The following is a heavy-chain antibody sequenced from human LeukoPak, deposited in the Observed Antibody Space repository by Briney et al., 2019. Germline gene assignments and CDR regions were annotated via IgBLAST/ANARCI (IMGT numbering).Heavy chain of an antibody. V-gene: IGHV3-30-3*01. J-gene: IGHJ4*02. CDR2: ISYDGSNK. Sequence: PGGSLRLSCAASRFTFSSYAMHWVRQAPGKGLEWVAVISYDGSNKYYADSVKGRFTISRDNSKNTLYLQMNSLRAEDTAVYYCARDPYYYDSSGCPHYFDYWGQGTLVTVSS. CDR1: RFTFSSYA. CDR3: ARDPYYYDSSGCPHYFDY. D-gene: IGHD3-22*01.